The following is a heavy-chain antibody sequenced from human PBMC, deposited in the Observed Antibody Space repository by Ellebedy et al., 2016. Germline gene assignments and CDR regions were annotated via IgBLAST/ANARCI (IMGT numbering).Heavy chain of an antibody. V-gene: IGHV3-49*03. CDR1: RFTFSSYA. CDR2: IRSKAFGGTT. D-gene: IGHD5-24*01. Sequence: GGSLRLSCAASRFTFSSYAMTWFRQAPGKGLEWVGFIRSKAFGGTTEYASSVKGRFTVSRADSKTIAYLQMNSLKNEDTAMYYCTRGRLEMATTFDYWGQGTLVTVSS. J-gene: IGHJ4*02. CDR3: TRGRLEMATTFDY.